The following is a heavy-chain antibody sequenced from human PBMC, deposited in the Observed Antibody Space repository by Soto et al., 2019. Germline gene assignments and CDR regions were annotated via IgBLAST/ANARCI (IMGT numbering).Heavy chain of an antibody. V-gene: IGHV3-23*01. J-gene: IGHJ4*02. CDR3: AKTPSPHAAAGRGGGGHVDY. D-gene: IGHD6-13*01. CDR1: GVTFSTYA. CDR2: ISGSGGST. Sequence: EVQLLESGGGLVQPGGSLRLSCAASGVTFSTYAMTWVRQAPGKRLEWVSIISGSGGSTYYADSVKGRFIISRDNSKNTLDLQMNSLRAEDAAVYYCAKTPSPHAAAGRGGGGHVDYWGQGTLVTVSS.